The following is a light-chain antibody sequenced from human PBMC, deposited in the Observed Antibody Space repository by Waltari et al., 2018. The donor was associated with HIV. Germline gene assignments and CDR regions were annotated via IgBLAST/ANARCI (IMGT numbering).Light chain of an antibody. CDR2: GNS. CDR3: LSYTGGNRVI. CDR1: SSNIGAGYD. V-gene: IGLV1-40*01. J-gene: IGLJ2*01. Sequence: QSVLTQPPSVSGAPGQRVTISCTGSSSNIGAGYDVHWYQHLPGTAPKLLIYGNSNRPSGVPDRFSGSKSGTSASLAITGLQAGDEADYYCLSYTGGNRVIFGGGTKLTVL.